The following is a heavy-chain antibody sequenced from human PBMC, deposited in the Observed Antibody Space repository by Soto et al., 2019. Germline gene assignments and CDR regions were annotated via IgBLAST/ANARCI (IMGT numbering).Heavy chain of an antibody. V-gene: IGHV1-69*05. CDR3: ARETEDTAMVETYYYGMDV. D-gene: IGHD5-18*01. J-gene: IGHJ6*02. CDR1: GGTFSSYA. CDR2: IIPIFSTA. Sequence: QVQLVQSGAEVKKPGSSVKVSCKASGGTFSSYAISWVRQAPGQGLEWMGGIIPIFSTANYAQKLQGSVTITTDESTSTAYMELSSLGSEDTAVYYCARETEDTAMVETYYYGMDVWGQGTTVTVSS.